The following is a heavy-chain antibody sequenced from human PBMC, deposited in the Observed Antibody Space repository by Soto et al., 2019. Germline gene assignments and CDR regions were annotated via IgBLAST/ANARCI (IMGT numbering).Heavy chain of an antibody. CDR2: INIYSGDA. D-gene: IGHD3-22*01. Sequence: QVRLEQSGPEVKKTGASVKVSCKASGYTFTSYGISWVRQAPGQGLEWMGWINIYSGDANYAQSFQDRVTMTRDTSTNTVYMEMRTLRSDDTAVYYCARALYYYDNSGLGYWGQGTLVTVSS. CDR1: GYTFTSYG. CDR3: ARALYYYDNSGLGY. V-gene: IGHV1-18*01. J-gene: IGHJ4*02.